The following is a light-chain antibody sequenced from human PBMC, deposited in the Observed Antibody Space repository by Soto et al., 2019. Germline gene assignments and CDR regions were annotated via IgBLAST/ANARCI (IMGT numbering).Light chain of an antibody. CDR2: ATS. V-gene: IGKV3-20*01. CDR1: QSVSSSS. CDR3: QQYGGSST. J-gene: IGKJ1*01. Sequence: EIVLTQSPCTLSFSPWERSTLSFSASQSVSSSSLAWYHHKPGQAPRLLIYATSSRATGIPDRFSGSGSGTDFTLTISRLEPEDFAVYYCQQYGGSSTFGQGTKVDI.